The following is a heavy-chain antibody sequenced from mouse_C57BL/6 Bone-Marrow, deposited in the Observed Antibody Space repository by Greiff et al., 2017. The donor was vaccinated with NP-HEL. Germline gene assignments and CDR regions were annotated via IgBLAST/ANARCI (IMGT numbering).Heavy chain of an antibody. CDR3: ARQGLAY. CDR1: GFNINDDS. V-gene: IGHV14-4*01. CDR2: IDPGNGDT. J-gene: IGHJ4*01. Sequence: VQLQQSGAELVRPGASVKLSCTASGFNINDDSMHWVQQRPEQGLEWIGWIDPGNGDTEYASKFQGKATITADKSSNTAYLQLSSLTSEGTADYYCARQGLAYWGQGTSVTVSS. D-gene: IGHD3-2*01.